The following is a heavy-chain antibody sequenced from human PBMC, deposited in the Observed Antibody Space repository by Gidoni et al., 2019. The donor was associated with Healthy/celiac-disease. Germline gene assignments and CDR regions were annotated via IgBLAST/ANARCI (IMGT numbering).Heavy chain of an antibody. J-gene: IGHJ5*02. V-gene: IGHV5-51*03. Sequence: EVQLGQSGAEVRKTGESLKIYCKGSGYSFTSYWIGWVRQMPGKGLEWMGIIYPGDSDTRYSPSFQGQVTISADKSISTAYLQWSSLKASDTAMYYCARRIAAAGTPWFDPWGQGTLVTVSS. CDR2: IYPGDSDT. CDR3: ARRIAAAGTPWFDP. CDR1: GYSFTSYW. D-gene: IGHD6-13*01.